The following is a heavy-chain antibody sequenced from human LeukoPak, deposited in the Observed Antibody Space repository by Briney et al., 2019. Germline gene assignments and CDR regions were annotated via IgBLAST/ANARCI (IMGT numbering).Heavy chain of an antibody. CDR1: GYTFIDYY. J-gene: IGHJ4*02. D-gene: IGHD1-26*01. V-gene: IGHV1-2*02. CDR3: ARGGGRYSVDY. CDR2: ISPNSGGT. Sequence: GASVKVSCKASGYTFIDYYMHWVRQAPGQGLEWIGWISPNSGGTKSVQKFQGRVTMTRDTSINTVYMELSGLSFDDTAVYYCARGGGRYSVDYWGQGTLVIVSS.